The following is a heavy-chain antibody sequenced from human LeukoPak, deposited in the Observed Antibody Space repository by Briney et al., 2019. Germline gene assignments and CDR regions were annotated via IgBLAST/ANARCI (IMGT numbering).Heavy chain of an antibody. CDR1: GFTFSSNY. D-gene: IGHD1-7*01. Sequence: GGSLRLSCVASGFTFSSNYMSWVRQAPGKGPEWVSLIYPGGTTYYSDAVKGGVTISRDNSKNTLYLQMNSLRAEDTAVYYCAKEGLELYYFDHWGQGTLVTVSS. CDR2: IYPGGTT. J-gene: IGHJ4*02. V-gene: IGHV3-53*01. CDR3: AKEGLELYYFDH.